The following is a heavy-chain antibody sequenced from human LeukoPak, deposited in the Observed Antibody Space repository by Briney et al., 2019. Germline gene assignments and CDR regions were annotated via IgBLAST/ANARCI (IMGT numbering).Heavy chain of an antibody. D-gene: IGHD3-16*01. CDR1: GYTFTGYY. CDR2: INPNSGVT. J-gene: IGHJ4*02. V-gene: IGHV1-2*02. CDR3: ALEIRPYFDY. Sequence: ASVKVSCKASGYTFTGYYIHWVRQAPGQGLEWMGWINPNSGVTNYAQKFQGRVTMTRDTSISTAYMELNRLRSEDTAVYYCALEIRPYFDYWGQGTLVSVSS.